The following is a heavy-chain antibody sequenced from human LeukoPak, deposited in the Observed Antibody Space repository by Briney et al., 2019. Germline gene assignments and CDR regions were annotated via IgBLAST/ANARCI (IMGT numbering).Heavy chain of an antibody. J-gene: IGHJ4*02. CDR2: ISAYNGNT. CDR3: ARARFVRGIMNYFDY. V-gene: IGHV1-18*01. CDR1: DYTFSNYG. Sequence: ASVKVSCKASDYTFSNYGISWVRQAPGQGLEWMGWISAYNGNTNYAQKLQGRVTMTTDTSTSTAYMELRSLRSDDTAVYYCARARFVRGIMNYFDYWGQGTLVTVSS. D-gene: IGHD3-10*02.